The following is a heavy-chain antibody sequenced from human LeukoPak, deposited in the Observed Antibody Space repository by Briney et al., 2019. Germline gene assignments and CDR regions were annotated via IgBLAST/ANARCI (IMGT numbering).Heavy chain of an antibody. J-gene: IGHJ3*01. D-gene: IGHD1-26*01. CDR3: ATDPGSYSLDAFDV. V-gene: IGHV1-18*01. Sequence: ASVKVSCKASGYTFTSYGISWVRQAPGQGLEWMGWISAYNGNTNYAQKLQGRVTMTTDTSTSTAYMELRSLRSDDTAVYYCATDPGSYSLDAFDVWGQGTMVTVSS. CDR2: ISAYNGNT. CDR1: GYTFTSYG.